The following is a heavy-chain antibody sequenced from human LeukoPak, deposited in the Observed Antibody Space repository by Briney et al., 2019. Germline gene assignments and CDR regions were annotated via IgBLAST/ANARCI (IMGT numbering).Heavy chain of an antibody. Sequence: SETLSLTCTVSGGSISSGDYYWSWIRQPPGKGLEWIGYIYYSGSTYYNPSLKSRVTISVDTSKNQFSLKLSSVTAADTAVYYCARSTISLPTFDYWGQGTLVTVSS. D-gene: IGHD3-3*01. CDR3: ARSTISLPTFDY. CDR1: GGSISSGDYY. CDR2: IYYSGST. V-gene: IGHV4-30-4*01. J-gene: IGHJ4*02.